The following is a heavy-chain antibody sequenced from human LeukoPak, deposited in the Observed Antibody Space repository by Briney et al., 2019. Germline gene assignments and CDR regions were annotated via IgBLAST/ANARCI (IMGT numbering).Heavy chain of an antibody. Sequence: SETLSLTCTVSGGSISSYYWSWIRQPAGKGLEWIGRIYTSGSTNYNPSLKSRVTMSVDTSKNQFSLKLSSVTAADTAVYYCARGRAYYYDSSGYSPFDYWGQGTLVTVSS. D-gene: IGHD3-22*01. J-gene: IGHJ4*02. CDR2: IYTSGST. CDR3: ARGRAYYYDSSGYSPFDY. CDR1: GGSISSYY. V-gene: IGHV4-4*07.